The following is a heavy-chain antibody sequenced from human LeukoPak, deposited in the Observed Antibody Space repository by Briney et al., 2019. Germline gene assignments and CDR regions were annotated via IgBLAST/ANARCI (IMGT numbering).Heavy chain of an antibody. D-gene: IGHD5-18*01. CDR1: GGSISSSSYY. CDR2: IYYSGST. Sequence: SETLSLTCTVSGGSISSSSYYWGWIRQHPGKGLEWIGYIYYSGSTYYNPSLKSRVTISVDTSKNQFSLKLSSVTAADTAVYYCARVGYSYGYPDYWGQGTLVTVSS. V-gene: IGHV4-31*03. J-gene: IGHJ4*02. CDR3: ARVGYSYGYPDY.